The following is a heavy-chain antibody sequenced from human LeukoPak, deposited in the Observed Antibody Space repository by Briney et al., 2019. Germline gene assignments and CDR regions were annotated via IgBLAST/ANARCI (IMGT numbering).Heavy chain of an antibody. CDR1: GFTFSSYS. V-gene: IGHV3-48*04. CDR3: ARQSGGSCHDY. J-gene: IGHJ4*02. CDR2: ISSSSSTI. Sequence: AGSLSLSCAASGFTFSSYSMSWVRQAPGKGLEWVSYISSSSSTIYYADSVTCRFTISRRNAKNSLYLQMNSLTAEDTAVYYCARQSGGSCHDYWGQGTLVTVSS. D-gene: IGHD2-15*01.